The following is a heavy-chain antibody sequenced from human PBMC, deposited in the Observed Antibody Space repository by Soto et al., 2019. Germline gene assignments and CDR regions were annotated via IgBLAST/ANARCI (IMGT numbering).Heavy chain of an antibody. V-gene: IGHV4-34*01. D-gene: IGHD3-10*01. CDR2: INHSGST. CDR1: GGSFSGYY. CDR3: ARGQRFGELSGYYYYGMDV. J-gene: IGHJ6*02. Sequence: QVQLQQWGAGLLKPSETLSLTCAVYGGSFSGYYWSWIRQPPGKGLEWIGEINHSGSTNYNPSLKSRVTISVDTSKNQFSLKLSSVTAADTAVYYCARGQRFGELSGYYYYGMDVWGQGTTVTVSS.